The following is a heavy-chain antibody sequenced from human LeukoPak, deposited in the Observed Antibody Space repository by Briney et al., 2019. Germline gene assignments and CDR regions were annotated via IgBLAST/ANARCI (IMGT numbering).Heavy chain of an antibody. CDR1: GGSFSGYC. D-gene: IGHD2-2*03. Sequence: PSESLSLTCAVYGGSFSGYCWSWIRQPPGKGLEWIGEINHRGSTNYNPSLKRRVTISVDTYTNQFSLKLSSVTAADTAVYYCARGFDGGYCSSTSCSIHYYDYYMDVCGKGTTVTVSS. J-gene: IGHJ6*03. V-gene: IGHV4-34*01. CDR2: INHRGST. CDR3: ARGFDGGYCSSTSCSIHYYDYYMDV.